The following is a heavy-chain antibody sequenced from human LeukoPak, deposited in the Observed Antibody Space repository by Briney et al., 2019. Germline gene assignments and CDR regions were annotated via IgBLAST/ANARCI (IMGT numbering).Heavy chain of an antibody. Sequence: ASVKVSCKASVYTFTTYDINWVRQATGQGLEWMGWMSPNSGNTGYAQKFQGRVTLTRDTPISTAYMELSSLTSEDTHVYYCARNAPKTGDFFYWGQGTLVSVSS. CDR2: MSPNSGNT. CDR3: ARNAPKTGDFFY. CDR1: VYTFTTYD. J-gene: IGHJ4*02. D-gene: IGHD7-27*01. V-gene: IGHV1-8*01.